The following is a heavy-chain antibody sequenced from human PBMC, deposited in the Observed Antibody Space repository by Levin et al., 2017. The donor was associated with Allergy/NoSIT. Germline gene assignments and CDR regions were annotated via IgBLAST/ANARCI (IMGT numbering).Heavy chain of an antibody. Sequence: PSETLSLTCTVSGGSISSYYWSWIRQPPGKGLEWIGYINYSGSTNYKPSLKSRVTISVDTSKNQFSLRLSSVTAADTAVYYCARDRPGHSAFDIWGQGTMVTVSS. CDR1: GGSISSYY. CDR3: ARDRPGHSAFDI. D-gene: IGHD6-6*01. V-gene: IGHV4-59*01. J-gene: IGHJ3*02. CDR2: INYSGST.